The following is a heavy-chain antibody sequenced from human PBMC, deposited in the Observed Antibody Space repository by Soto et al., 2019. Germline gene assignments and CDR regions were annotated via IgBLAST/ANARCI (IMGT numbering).Heavy chain of an antibody. CDR1: GYTFTIYG. CDR3: ARDYYDSSRMYYYGMDV. V-gene: IGHV1-18*01. CDR2: ISAYNGNT. J-gene: IGHJ6*02. D-gene: IGHD3-22*01. Sequence: ASVKVSCKASGYTFTIYGISWVRQATGQGLEWMGWISAYNGNTNYAQKLQGRVTMTTDTSTSTAYMELRSLRSDDTAVYYCARDYYDSSRMYYYGMDVWGQGTTVTV.